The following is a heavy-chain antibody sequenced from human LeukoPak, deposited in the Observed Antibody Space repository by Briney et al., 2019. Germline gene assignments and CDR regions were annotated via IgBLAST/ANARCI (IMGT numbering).Heavy chain of an antibody. J-gene: IGHJ4*02. D-gene: IGHD2-2*01. V-gene: IGHV1-2*02. CDR3: ARANFLYCSSSTCLFDY. CDR1: GYTFTDYY. CDR2: INPSDGDT. Sequence: ASVKVSCKASGYTFTDYYMHWVRQAPGQGFEWMGWINPSDGDTNYAQKFQGRVTMTRDTSISTAHMEVSRPRSDDTAVYYCARANFLYCSSSTCLFDYWGQGTLVTVSS.